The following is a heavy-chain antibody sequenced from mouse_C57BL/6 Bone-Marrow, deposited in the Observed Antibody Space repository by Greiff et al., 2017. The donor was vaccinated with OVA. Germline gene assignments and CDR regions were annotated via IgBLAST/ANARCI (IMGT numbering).Heavy chain of an antibody. CDR3: AILWAVYWYFDV. Sequence: VQLQQSGAELARPGASVKLSCKASGYTFTSYGISWVKQRTGQGLEWIGEIYPRSGNTYYNEKFKGKATLTADKSSSTAYMQLSSLTSEDSAVYYCAILWAVYWYFDVWGTGTTVTVSS. J-gene: IGHJ1*03. CDR1: GYTFTSYG. V-gene: IGHV1-81*01. CDR2: IYPRSGNT. D-gene: IGHD4-1*01.